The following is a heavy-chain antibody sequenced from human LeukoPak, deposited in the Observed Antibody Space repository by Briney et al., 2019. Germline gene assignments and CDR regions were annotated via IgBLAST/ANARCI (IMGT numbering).Heavy chain of an antibody. CDR3: ARERGRGPSFDY. V-gene: IGHV3-33*08. CDR1: GFTFSSYG. J-gene: IGHJ4*02. D-gene: IGHD3-10*01. CDR2: IWYDGSNK. Sequence: PGGSLRLSCAASGFTFSSYGMHWVRQAPGKGLEWVAVIWYDGSNKYYADSVKGRFTISRDNSKNTLYLQMNSLRAEDTAVYYCARERGRGPSFDYWGQGTLVTVSS.